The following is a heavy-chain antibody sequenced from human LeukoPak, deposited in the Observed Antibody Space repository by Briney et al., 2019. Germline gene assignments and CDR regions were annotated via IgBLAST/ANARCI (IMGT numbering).Heavy chain of an antibody. CDR2: IYYSGST. Sequence: PSETLSLTCTVSGGSISSYYWSWIRQPPGKGLEWIGYIYYSGSTNYNPSLKSRVTISVDTSKNQFSLKLSSVTAADTAVYYCARLGVVTTFYYYGMDVRGQGTTVTVSS. J-gene: IGHJ6*02. CDR1: GGSISSYY. D-gene: IGHD5-12*01. V-gene: IGHV4-59*08. CDR3: ARLGVVTTFYYYGMDV.